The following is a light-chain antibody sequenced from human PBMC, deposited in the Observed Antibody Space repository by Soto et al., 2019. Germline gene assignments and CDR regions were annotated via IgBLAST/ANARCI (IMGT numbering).Light chain of an antibody. CDR2: DVS. CDR1: SSDVGGYNY. CDR3: SSYTRSSTRRYV. J-gene: IGLJ1*01. V-gene: IGLV2-14*01. Sequence: QSVLTQPASVSGSPGQSITISCTGTSSDVGGYNYVSWYQQHPGKAPKLMIYDVSHRPSGVANRFSGSKSGNTASLTISGLQAEDEADYYCSSYTRSSTRRYVFGTGTKLTVL.